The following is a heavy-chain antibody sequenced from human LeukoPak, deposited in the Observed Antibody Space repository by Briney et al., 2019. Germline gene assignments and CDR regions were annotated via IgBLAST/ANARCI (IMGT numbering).Heavy chain of an antibody. CDR1: GGSISSYY. CDR3: ASTEGGSYYGGYYFDY. J-gene: IGHJ4*02. CDR2: IYYSGST. D-gene: IGHD1-26*01. Sequence: SETLSLTCTVSGGSISSYYWSWIRQPPGKGLEWIGYIYYSGSTNYNPSLKSRVTISVDTSKNQFSLKLSSVTAADTAVYYCASTEGGSYYGGYYFDYWGQGTLVTVSS. V-gene: IGHV4-59*01.